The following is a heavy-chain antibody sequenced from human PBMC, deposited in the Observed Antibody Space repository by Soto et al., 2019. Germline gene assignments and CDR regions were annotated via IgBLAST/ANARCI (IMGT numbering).Heavy chain of an antibody. Sequence: PGGSLRLSCAASGFTFSNYAMSWVRQAPGKGLEWVSYISSSSSTIYYADSVKGRFTISRDNAKNSLYLQMNSLRAEDTAVYYCARGDVGDYYGMDVWGQGTTVTVSS. D-gene: IGHD3-16*01. CDR2: ISSSSSTI. J-gene: IGHJ6*02. CDR3: ARGDVGDYYGMDV. CDR1: GFTFSNYA. V-gene: IGHV3-48*01.